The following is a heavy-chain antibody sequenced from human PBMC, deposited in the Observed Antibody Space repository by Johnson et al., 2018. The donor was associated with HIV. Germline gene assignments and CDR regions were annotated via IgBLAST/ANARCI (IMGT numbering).Heavy chain of an antibody. CDR2: LFSGGTT. V-gene: IGHV3-NL1*01. D-gene: IGHD3-22*01. J-gene: IGHJ3*02. CDR3: AGAYYYDSSGYYDAFDI. Sequence: QVQLVESGGGVVQPGGSLRLSCATSVFMFSNYAMHWVRQAPGKGLEWVSVLFSGGTTYYAASVKGRLTISRDNSNNTLSLQMNSLRAEDTAVYYCAGAYYYDSSGYYDAFDIWGQGTMVTVSS. CDR1: VFMFSNYA.